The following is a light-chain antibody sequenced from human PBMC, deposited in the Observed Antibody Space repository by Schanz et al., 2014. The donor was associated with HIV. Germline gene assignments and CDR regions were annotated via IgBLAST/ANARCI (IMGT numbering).Light chain of an antibody. CDR1: SSNIGSNT. V-gene: IGLV1-44*01. CDR2: SDN. J-gene: IGLJ2*01. CDR3: ATWDDSLNGVV. Sequence: QSVVTQPPSVSGTPGQRVTISCSGSSSNIGSNTVNWYQHLPGSAPQLLIYSDNQRPSRVPDRFFGSKSGTSASLAISGLRSDDEAHYYCATWDDSLNGVVFGGGTKLTVL.